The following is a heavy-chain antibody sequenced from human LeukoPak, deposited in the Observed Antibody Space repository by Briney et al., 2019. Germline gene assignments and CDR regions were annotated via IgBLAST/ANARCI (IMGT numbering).Heavy chain of an antibody. D-gene: IGHD4-11*01. CDR3: ARYTVTLVGYYYGMDV. V-gene: IGHV1-8*01. J-gene: IGHJ6*02. CDR1: GYTSTSYD. CDR2: MNPNSGNT. Sequence: ASVKVSCKASGYTSTSYDINWVRQATGQGLEWMGWMNPNSGNTGYAQKFQGRVTMTRDTSITAAYMELSSLRSEDAAVYYCARYTVTLVGYYYGMDVWGQGTTVTVSS.